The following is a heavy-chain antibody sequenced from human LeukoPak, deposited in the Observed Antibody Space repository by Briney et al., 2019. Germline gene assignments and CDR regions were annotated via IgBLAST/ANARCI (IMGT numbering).Heavy chain of an antibody. J-gene: IGHJ4*02. V-gene: IGHV3-23*01. CDR2: ISGSGGGT. CDR3: ARVLNY. Sequence: GGSLRLSCAASGFTFNSYAMSWVRQAPEKGLEWVATISGSGGGTYYADSVKGRFTISRDNAKNSLYLQMNSLRAEDTAVYYCARVLNYWGQGTLVTVSS. CDR1: GFTFNSYA.